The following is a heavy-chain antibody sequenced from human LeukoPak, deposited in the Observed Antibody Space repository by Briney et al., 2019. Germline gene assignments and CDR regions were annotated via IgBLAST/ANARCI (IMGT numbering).Heavy chain of an antibody. D-gene: IGHD5-24*01. V-gene: IGHV3-9*01. CDR3: ATYKDY. Sequence: GGSLRLSCAASGFTFDDYAMHWVRQAPGKGLEWVPGISWNSGSIGYADSVKGRFTISRDNAKNSLYLQMNSLRAEDTALYYCATYKDYWGQGTLVTVSS. J-gene: IGHJ4*02. CDR2: ISWNSGSI. CDR1: GFTFDDYA.